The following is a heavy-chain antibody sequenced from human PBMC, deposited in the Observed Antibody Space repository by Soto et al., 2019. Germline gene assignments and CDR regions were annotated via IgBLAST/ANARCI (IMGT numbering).Heavy chain of an antibody. CDR2: ISGYNGNT. D-gene: IGHD2-2*01. J-gene: IGHJ5*02. Sequence: ASVKVSCKAAGYIFINYGITWVRQAPGQGLEWMGWISGYNGNTKYADKLQGRVTMTTDTSTTTAYMELRSLRSDDTAVYYCARDEVPAANWLDRWGKGTLLTVSS. CDR3: ARDEVPAANWLDR. V-gene: IGHV1-18*01. CDR1: GYIFINYG.